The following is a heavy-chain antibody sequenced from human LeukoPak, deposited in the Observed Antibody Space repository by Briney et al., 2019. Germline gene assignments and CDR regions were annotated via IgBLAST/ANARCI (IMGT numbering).Heavy chain of an antibody. Sequence: GASVKVSCKTSGGTFTSYAITWVRQAPGQGLEWMGDIIPISGTTNYAQKFQGRVTFTAHESTSTAYMELSSLRSEDTALYYCARKLRLGGNWFDPWGQGTLVTVSS. V-gene: IGHV1-69*13. J-gene: IGHJ5*02. CDR2: IIPISGTT. CDR1: GGTFTSYA. CDR3: ARKLRLGGNWFDP. D-gene: IGHD1-26*01.